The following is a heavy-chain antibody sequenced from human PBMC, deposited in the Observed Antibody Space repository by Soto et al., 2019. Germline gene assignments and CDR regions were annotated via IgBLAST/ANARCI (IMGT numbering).Heavy chain of an antibody. V-gene: IGHV4-39*01. J-gene: IGHJ4*02. CDR2: IYYSGST. CDR3: AGLGRQLVRDDY. D-gene: IGHD6-13*01. Sequence: SETLSLTYIVSGGSISSSSYDWGWIRQPPGKGLEWIGNIYYSGSTWYNPSLKSRVTISIDTSKNQFSLRLSSVTAADTAVYYCAGLGRQLVRDDYWGQGTLVTVSS. CDR1: GGSISSSSYD.